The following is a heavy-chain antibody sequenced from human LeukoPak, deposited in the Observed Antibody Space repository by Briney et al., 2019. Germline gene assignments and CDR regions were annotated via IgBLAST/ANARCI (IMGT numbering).Heavy chain of an antibody. CDR3: ARHTPNYYDSRCYSPPPLDY. Sequence: PSETLSLTCTVSGGSISSYYWSWIRQPPGKGLEWIGRIYYSGSTNYNPSLKSRVTISVDTSKNQFSLKLSSVTAADTAVYYCARHTPNYYDSRCYSPPPLDYWGQGTLVTVSS. CDR1: GGSISSYY. V-gene: IGHV4-59*08. J-gene: IGHJ4*02. D-gene: IGHD3-22*01. CDR2: IYYSGST.